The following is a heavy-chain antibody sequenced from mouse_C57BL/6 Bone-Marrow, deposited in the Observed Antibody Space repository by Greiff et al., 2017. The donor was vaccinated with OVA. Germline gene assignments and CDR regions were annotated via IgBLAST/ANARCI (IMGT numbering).Heavy chain of an antibody. J-gene: IGHJ2*01. CDR1: GFNIKDDY. Sequence: EVHLVESGAELVRPGASVKLSCTASGFNIKDDYMHWVKQRPEQGLEWIGWIDPENGDTEYASKFQGKATITADTSSNTAYLQLSSLTSEDTAVYYCTPIYYVYNFDYWGQGTTLTVSS. V-gene: IGHV14-4*01. CDR3: TPIYYVYNFDY. CDR2: IDPENGDT. D-gene: IGHD2-2*01.